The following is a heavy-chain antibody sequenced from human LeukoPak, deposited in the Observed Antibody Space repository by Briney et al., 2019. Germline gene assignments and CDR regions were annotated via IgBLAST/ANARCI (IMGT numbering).Heavy chain of an antibody. CDR2: IYPGDSDT. V-gene: IGHV5-51*01. Sequence: GESLKISCMDSGYRFYSQWIGWVRQMPGKGLEWMAIIYPGDSDTSYSPSLEGQGPISADKSINTAYLQWSTLTASDTAMYYCARRFGSSPADIYFDYWGQGTLVTVSS. CDR3: ARRFGSSPADIYFDY. CDR1: GYRFYSQW. D-gene: IGHD6-6*01. J-gene: IGHJ4*02.